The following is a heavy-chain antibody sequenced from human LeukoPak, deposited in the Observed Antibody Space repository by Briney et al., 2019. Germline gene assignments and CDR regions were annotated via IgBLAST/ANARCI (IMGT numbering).Heavy chain of an antibody. J-gene: IGHJ5*02. CDR2: IVPIFDTP. D-gene: IGHD1-7*01. Sequence: ASVKVSCKASGGTFSSNEITWVRQAPGQGLEWMGGIVPIFDTPNNAQKFQGRVTITADESTRTAYMELSSLTSEDTAVYYCARDSYRTRNYNWFDPWGQGTLVTVSS. CDR3: ARDSYRTRNYNWFDP. V-gene: IGHV1-69*13. CDR1: GGTFSSNE.